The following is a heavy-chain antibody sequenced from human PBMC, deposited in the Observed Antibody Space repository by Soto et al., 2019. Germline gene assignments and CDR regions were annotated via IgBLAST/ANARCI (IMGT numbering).Heavy chain of an antibody. J-gene: IGHJ4*02. D-gene: IGHD3-22*01. V-gene: IGHV2-70*11. CDR3: ARINHYDSSGYALIDY. CDR1: RFSLSTSGMC. Sequence: DPTLVNPTQTLTLTCTFSRFSLSTSGMCVSWLRHPPGKALEWLARIDWDDDKYYSTSLKTRLTISKDTSKNQVVLTMTNMDPVDTATYYCARINHYDSSGYALIDYWGQGTLVTVSS. CDR2: IDWDDDK.